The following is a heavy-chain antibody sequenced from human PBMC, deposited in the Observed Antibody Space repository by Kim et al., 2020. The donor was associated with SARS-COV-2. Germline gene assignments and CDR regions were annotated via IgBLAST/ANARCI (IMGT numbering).Heavy chain of an antibody. V-gene: IGHV3-64D*09. Sequence: SVKGRFTIYRDNSKNTLYLQMSSLRAEDTAVYYCVKETTYYYDSSGYFDYWGQGTLVTVSS. J-gene: IGHJ4*02. D-gene: IGHD3-22*01. CDR3: VKETTYYYDSSGYFDY.